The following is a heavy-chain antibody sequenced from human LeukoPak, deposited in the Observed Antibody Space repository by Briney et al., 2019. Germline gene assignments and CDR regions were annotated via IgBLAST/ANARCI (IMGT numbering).Heavy chain of an antibody. CDR1: GFTFSGSA. CDR3: AREGYYGSGSFSSD. Sequence: GGSLRLSCAASGFTFSGSAMHWARQASGKGLEWVGRIRSKANSYATAYAASVKGRFTISRDDSKNTAYLQMNSLRAEDTAVYYCAREGYYGSGSFSSDWGQGTLVTVSS. D-gene: IGHD3-10*01. V-gene: IGHV3-73*01. J-gene: IGHJ4*02. CDR2: IRSKANSYAT.